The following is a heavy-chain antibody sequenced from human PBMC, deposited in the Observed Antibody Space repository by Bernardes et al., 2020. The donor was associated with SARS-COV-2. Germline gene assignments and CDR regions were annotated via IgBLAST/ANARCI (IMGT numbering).Heavy chain of an antibody. V-gene: IGHV4-31*03. Sequence: SEPLSLTCTVSGGSISSGGYYWSWIRQHPGKGLEWIGYIYYSGSTYYNPSLKSRVTISVDTSKNQFSLKLSSVTAADTAVYYCARAGASTIFGVVAHFDYWGQGTLVTVSS. J-gene: IGHJ4*02. CDR3: ARAGASTIFGVVAHFDY. D-gene: IGHD3-3*01. CDR2: IYYSGST. CDR1: GGSISSGGYY.